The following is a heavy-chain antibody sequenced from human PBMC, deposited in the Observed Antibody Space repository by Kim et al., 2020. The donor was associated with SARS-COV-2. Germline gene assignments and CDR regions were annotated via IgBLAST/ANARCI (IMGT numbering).Heavy chain of an antibody. CDR3: AREGWLVGFDY. D-gene: IGHD6-19*01. Sequence: NDSALAVKSRVTINPDTSKNHFSLQLNSVTPEDTAVYYCAREGWLVGFDYWGQGTLVTVSS. V-gene: IGHV6-1*01. CDR2: N. J-gene: IGHJ4*02.